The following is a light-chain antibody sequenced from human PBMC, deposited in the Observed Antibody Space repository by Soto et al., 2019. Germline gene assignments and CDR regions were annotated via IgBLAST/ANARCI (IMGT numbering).Light chain of an antibody. V-gene: IGLV2-8*01. CDR1: SSDVGGYNY. CDR3: SSSAGNNNLGV. CDR2: XDN. Sequence: QSGLXXPXSXSGSXGXSXXIXXXXTSSDVGGYNYVSWYQQHPGKAPKXXXXXDNKRPSGVPDRFSGSKSGNTASLTVSGLQAEDEADYYCSSSAGNNNLGVFGGGTKLTVL. J-gene: IGLJ2*01.